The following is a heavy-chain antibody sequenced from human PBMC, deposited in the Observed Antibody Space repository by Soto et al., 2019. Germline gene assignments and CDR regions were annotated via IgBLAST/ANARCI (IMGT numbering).Heavy chain of an antibody. Sequence: EVQLVESGGGLVQPGGSLRLSCAASGFTFSSYWMHWVRQAPGKGPVWVSSINSDGSSTSYADSVKGRFTISRDNAKNTLYLKMNSRRAEDTAVYYCATDTSSWYGDALDIWGQGTRVTVSS. CDR1: GFTFSSYW. CDR3: ATDTSSWYGDALDI. D-gene: IGHD6-13*01. J-gene: IGHJ3*02. CDR2: INSDGSST. V-gene: IGHV3-74*01.